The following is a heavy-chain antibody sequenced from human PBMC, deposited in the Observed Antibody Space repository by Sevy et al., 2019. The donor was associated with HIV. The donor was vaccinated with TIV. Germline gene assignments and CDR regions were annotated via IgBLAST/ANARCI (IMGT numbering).Heavy chain of an antibody. J-gene: IGHJ1*01. D-gene: IGHD2-15*01. CDR1: GFTFSSYA. CDR3: AYGYGYCSGGSCLSFQH. V-gene: IGHV3-23*01. CDR2: IRGSGGST. Sequence: GGSLRLSCAASGFTFSSYAMSWVRQAPGKGLEWVSAIRGSGGSTYYADSVKGRFTISSDNSKNTLYLQMNSLRAEDTAVYYCAYGYGYCSGGSCLSFQHWGQGTLVTVSS.